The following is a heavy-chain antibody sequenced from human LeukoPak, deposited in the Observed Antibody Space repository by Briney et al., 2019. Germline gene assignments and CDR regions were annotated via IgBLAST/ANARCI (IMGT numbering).Heavy chain of an antibody. CDR1: GFTFDDYG. J-gene: IGHJ3*02. CDR3: AKDIMRSSARAFDI. Sequence: GGSLRLSCAASGFTFDDYGMHWVRQAPGKGLEWVSGISWNSGSIGYADSVKGRFTISRDNAKNSLYLQMNSLRAEDMALYYCAKDIMRSSARAFDIWGQGTMVTVSS. V-gene: IGHV3-9*03. CDR2: ISWNSGSI. D-gene: IGHD3-22*01.